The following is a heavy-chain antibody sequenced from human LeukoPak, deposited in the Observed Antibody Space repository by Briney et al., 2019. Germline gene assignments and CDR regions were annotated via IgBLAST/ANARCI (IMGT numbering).Heavy chain of an antibody. CDR3: ARDATAVVTAIGTGDDYYYYYMDV. D-gene: IGHD2-21*02. CDR2: ISSSSSYI. CDR1: GFTFSSYS. Sequence: GGSLRLSCAASGFTFSSYSVNWVRQAPGKGLEWVSSISSSSSYIYYADSVKGRFTISRDNAKNLLYLQMNSLRAEDTAVYYCARDATAVVTAIGTGDDYYYYYMDVWGKGTTVTVSS. V-gene: IGHV3-21*01. J-gene: IGHJ6*03.